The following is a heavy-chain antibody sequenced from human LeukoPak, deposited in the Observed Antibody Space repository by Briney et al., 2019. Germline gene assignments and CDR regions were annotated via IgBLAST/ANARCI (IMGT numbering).Heavy chain of an antibody. J-gene: IGHJ4*02. CDR2: INHSGST. Sequence: SETLSLTCAVYGGSFSGYYWSWIRQPPGKGLEWIGEINHSGSTDYSPSLKSRVTISVDTSKNQFSLKLSSVTAADTAVYYCARGDYYDSSGPDLFDYWGQGTLVTVSS. D-gene: IGHD3-22*01. CDR1: GGSFSGYY. CDR3: ARGDYYDSSGPDLFDY. V-gene: IGHV4-34*01.